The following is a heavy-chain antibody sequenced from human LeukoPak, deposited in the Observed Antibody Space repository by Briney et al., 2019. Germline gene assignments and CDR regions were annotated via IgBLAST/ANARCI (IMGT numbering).Heavy chain of an antibody. Sequence: PSETLSLTCAVSGGSISSGGYSWRWIRQPPGKGLEWIGYIYHSGSTYYNPSLKSRVTISVDRSKNQFSLKLSSVTAADTAVYYCARGPGIAAAGSPSYYYGMDVWGQGTTVTVSS. CDR1: GGSISSGGYS. V-gene: IGHV4-30-2*01. CDR3: ARGPGIAAAGSPSYYYGMDV. CDR2: IYHSGST. J-gene: IGHJ6*02. D-gene: IGHD6-13*01.